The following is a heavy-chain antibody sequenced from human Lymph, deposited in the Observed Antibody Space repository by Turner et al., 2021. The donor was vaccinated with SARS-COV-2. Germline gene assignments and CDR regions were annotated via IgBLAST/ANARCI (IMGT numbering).Heavy chain of an antibody. CDR1: EFTFSTYS. J-gene: IGHJ4*02. CDR2: ISSSSSYI. Sequence: EVQLVESGGGLVKPGGSLRLSCAASEFTFSTYSMNWVRQAPGKGLEWISSISSSSSYIYYADSVKGRFTISRDDAKNSLYLQMNSQRAEDTAVYYCARDIPTTADYFDYWGQGTLVTVSS. D-gene: IGHD4-17*01. V-gene: IGHV3-21*01. CDR3: ARDIPTTADYFDY.